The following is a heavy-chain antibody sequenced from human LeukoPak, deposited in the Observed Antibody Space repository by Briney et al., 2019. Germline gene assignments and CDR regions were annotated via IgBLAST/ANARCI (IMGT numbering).Heavy chain of an antibody. J-gene: IGHJ6*04. CDR2: ISYDGSNK. Sequence: GRSLRLSCAASGFTFSSYAMHWVRQAPGKGLEWVAVISYDGSNKYYADSVKGRFTISRDNSKNTLYLQMNSLRAEATAVYYCAREGHYGSGMDNYGMDVWGKGTTVTVSS. D-gene: IGHD3-10*01. V-gene: IGHV3-30-3*01. CDR1: GFTFSSYA. CDR3: AREGHYGSGMDNYGMDV.